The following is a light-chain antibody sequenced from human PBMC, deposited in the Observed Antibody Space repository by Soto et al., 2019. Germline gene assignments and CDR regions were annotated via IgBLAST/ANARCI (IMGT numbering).Light chain of an antibody. V-gene: IGKV3-15*01. J-gene: IGKJ2*01. CDR1: LPVSSN. CDR3: QQYNNWPYT. CDR2: RVS. Sequence: EIVMTQSPATLSVSPGESATLSCRASLPVSSNLAWYRQIPGQAPTLLIYRVSTRATDIPARFSGSESGTEFTLTISSLQSEDFAVYYCQQYNNWPYTFGPGTKLEIK.